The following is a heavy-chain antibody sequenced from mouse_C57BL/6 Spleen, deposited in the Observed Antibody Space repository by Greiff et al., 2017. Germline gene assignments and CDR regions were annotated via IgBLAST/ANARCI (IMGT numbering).Heavy chain of an antibody. CDR3: AREGAGPFDY. Sequence: VQLQQSGAELVRPGTSVKMSCKASGYTFTNYWIGWAKQRPGHGLEWIGDIYPGGGYTNYNEKFKGKATLTADKSSSTSYMQISSLTSTDSAIYYCAREGAGPFDYWGQGTTLTVSS. D-gene: IGHD3-3*01. CDR2: IYPGGGYT. J-gene: IGHJ2*01. CDR1: GYTFTNYW. V-gene: IGHV1-63*01.